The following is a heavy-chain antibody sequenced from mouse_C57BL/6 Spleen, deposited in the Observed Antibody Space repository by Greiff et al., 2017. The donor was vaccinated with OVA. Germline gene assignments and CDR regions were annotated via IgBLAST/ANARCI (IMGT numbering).Heavy chain of an antibody. CDR3: ARQKVYESNDDGFAY. CDR2: FYPGSGSI. CDR1: GYTFTEYS. V-gene: IGHV1-62-2*01. D-gene: IGHD2-5*01. Sequence: VQLQQSGAELVKPGASVKLSCKASGYTFTEYSIHWVKQRPGQGLEWIGWFYPGSGSIKYNEKFKDKATLTADKSSSTAYMELSSMTSEDSAVYYCARQKVYESNDDGFAYWGQGTLVTVSA. J-gene: IGHJ3*01.